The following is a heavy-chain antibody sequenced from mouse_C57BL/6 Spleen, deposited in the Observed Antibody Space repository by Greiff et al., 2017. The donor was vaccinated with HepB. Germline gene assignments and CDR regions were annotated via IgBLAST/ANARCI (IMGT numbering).Heavy chain of an antibody. V-gene: IGHV5-12*01. CDR2: ISNGGGST. Sequence: EVMLVESGGGLVQPGGSLKLSCAASGFTFSDYYMYWVRQTPEKRLEWVAYISNGGGSTYYPDTVKGRFTISRDNAKNTLYLQMSRLKSEDTAMYYCARHGDYGSGHAMDYWGQGTSVTVSS. J-gene: IGHJ4*01. CDR3: ARHGDYGSGHAMDY. CDR1: GFTFSDYY. D-gene: IGHD1-1*01.